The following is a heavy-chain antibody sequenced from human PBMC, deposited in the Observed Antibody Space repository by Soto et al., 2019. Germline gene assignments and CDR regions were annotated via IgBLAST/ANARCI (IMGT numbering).Heavy chain of an antibody. D-gene: IGHD2-21*02. J-gene: IGHJ4*02. CDR2: IIPIFGTA. CDR3: ARDNVRYCGGDCYSALIY. Sequence: QVQLVQSGAEVKKPGSSVKVSCKASGGTFSSYAISWVRQAPGQGLEWMGGIIPIFGTANYAQKFQGRVTITADESTSTAYMELSSLRSEDTAVYYCARDNVRYCGGDCYSALIYWGQGPLVTVSS. CDR1: GGTFSSYA. V-gene: IGHV1-69*01.